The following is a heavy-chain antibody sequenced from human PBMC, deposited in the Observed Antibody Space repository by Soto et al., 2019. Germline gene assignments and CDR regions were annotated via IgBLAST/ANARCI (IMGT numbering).Heavy chain of an antibody. J-gene: IGHJ4*02. CDR1: GGSFTSNNW. Sequence: SETVSLTCAVPGGSFTSNNWWTWVRQPPGQGLEWIGEIYRTGSTNYNPSLKSRVTISLDKSENQFSLKVTSLTAADTAVYYCASRDPGTSVDYWGQGTLVTVSS. V-gene: IGHV4-4*02. D-gene: IGHD1-7*01. CDR2: IYRTGST. CDR3: ASRDPGTSVDY.